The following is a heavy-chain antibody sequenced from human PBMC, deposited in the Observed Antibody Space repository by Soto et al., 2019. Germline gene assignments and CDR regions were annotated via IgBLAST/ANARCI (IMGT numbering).Heavy chain of an antibody. V-gene: IGHV4-61*01. J-gene: IGHJ4*02. CDR3: SRDAVVIRGVLAEIDY. CDR2: IYYSGHT. D-gene: IGHD3-10*01. CDR1: GGSRSSGSYY. Sequence: PSQTLPLTCTVTGGSRSSGSYYWSWILQPPGKGLEWIGYIYYSGHTNYNPSLKSRVTISVDTSKNQFSLKLRSMTAADTAVYYCSRDAVVIRGVLAEIDYRGQGALVSVSS.